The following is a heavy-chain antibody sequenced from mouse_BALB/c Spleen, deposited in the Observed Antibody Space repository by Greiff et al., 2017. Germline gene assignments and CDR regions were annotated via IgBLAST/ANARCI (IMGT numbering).Heavy chain of an antibody. CDR2: IWSDGST. CDR1: GFSLTSYG. Sequence: QVQLKESGPDLVAPSQSLSITCTVSGFSLTSYGVHWVRQPPGKGLEWLVVIWSDGSTTYNSALKSRLSISKDNSKSQVFLKMNSLQTDDTAMYYCARHGGGNYGAMDYWGQGTSVTVSS. CDR3: ARHGGGNYGAMDY. V-gene: IGHV2-6-2*01. D-gene: IGHD2-1*01. J-gene: IGHJ4*01.